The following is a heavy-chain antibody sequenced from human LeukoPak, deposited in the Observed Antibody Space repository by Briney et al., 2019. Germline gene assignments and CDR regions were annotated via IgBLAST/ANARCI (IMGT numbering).Heavy chain of an antibody. CDR1: GGSFSGYY. J-gene: IGHJ1*01. D-gene: IGHD2-15*01. CDR2: IYYSGST. CDR3: ARDQSAAYFQH. Sequence: SETLSLTCAVYGGSFSGYYWSWIRQPPGKGLEWIGYIYYSGSTNYNPSLKSRVTISVDTSKNQFSLKLSSVTAADTAVYYCARDQSAAYFQHWGQGTLVTVSS. V-gene: IGHV4-59*01.